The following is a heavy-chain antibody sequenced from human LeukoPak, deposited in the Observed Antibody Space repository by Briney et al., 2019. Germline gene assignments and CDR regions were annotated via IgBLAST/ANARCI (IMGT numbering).Heavy chain of an antibody. CDR3: ASTSNWAGLRLGGYFDY. J-gene: IGHJ4*02. Sequence: PGGSLRLSCAASGFSFSTYSMNWVRQAPGKGLQWVSYISSSSSTIYYADSVKGRFTISRDNAKNSLYLQMNSLRDEDTAVYYCASTSNWAGLRLGGYFDYWGQGTLVTVSS. CDR1: GFSFSTYS. CDR2: ISSSSSTI. V-gene: IGHV3-48*02. D-gene: IGHD5-12*01.